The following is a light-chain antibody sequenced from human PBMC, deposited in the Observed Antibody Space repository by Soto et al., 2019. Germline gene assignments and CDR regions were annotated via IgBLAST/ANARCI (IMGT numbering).Light chain of an antibody. J-gene: IGKJ1*01. CDR1: LTVTNNY. V-gene: IGKV3-20*01. CDR3: QQYASAPLT. CDR2: DAS. Sequence: EIVLTHSPDTLSLSPGERATLSCSASLTVTNNYLAWYQQKAGQAPRLVIYDASTRATGIPDRFSASGSGTDFTLTISRLEPEDFAVYFCQQYASAPLTFGQGTKVEVK.